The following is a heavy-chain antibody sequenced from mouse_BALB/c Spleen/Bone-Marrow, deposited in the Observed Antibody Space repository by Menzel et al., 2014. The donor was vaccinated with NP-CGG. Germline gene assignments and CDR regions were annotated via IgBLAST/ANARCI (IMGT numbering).Heavy chain of an antibody. J-gene: IGHJ2*01. CDR1: GYTFSSYW. CDR2: ILPGSGST. V-gene: IGHV1-9*01. CDR3: ARLNYYGSLDY. Sequence: VQLQQSGAELMKPGASVKISRKATGYTFSSYWIGWVKQRPGHGLEWIGEILPGSGSTNYNEKFKGKATFTADTSSNTAYMQLSSLTSEDSAVYYCARLNYYGSLDYWGQGTTLTVSS. D-gene: IGHD1-1*01.